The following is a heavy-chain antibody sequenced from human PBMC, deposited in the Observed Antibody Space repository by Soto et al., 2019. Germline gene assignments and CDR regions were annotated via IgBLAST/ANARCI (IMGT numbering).Heavy chain of an antibody. D-gene: IGHD3-10*01. CDR1: GYTFTTYG. Sequence: ASVKVSCKASGYTFTTYGIHWVRQAPGQGLEYMGWISGYNGNTKYPQRFQGRVTMTADTSRSTAYLELRSLRSEDTAVYYCARDGAMVRGKIDYWGQGTLVTVSS. V-gene: IGHV1-18*01. J-gene: IGHJ4*02. CDR3: ARDGAMVRGKIDY. CDR2: ISGYNGNT.